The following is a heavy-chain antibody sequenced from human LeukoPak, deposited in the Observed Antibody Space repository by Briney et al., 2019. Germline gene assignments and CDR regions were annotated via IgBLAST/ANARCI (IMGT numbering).Heavy chain of an antibody. J-gene: IGHJ6*02. CDR2: ISYTGST. CDR3: ARDRNGYSYYNYGMDV. V-gene: IGHV4-59*02. CDR1: GVSVSNYY. D-gene: IGHD3-3*01. Sequence: SETLSLTCTVSGVSVSNYYWNWIRQPPGKGLEWIGYISYTGSTNYNPSLKSRVTISIDTSKNHFSLKLSSVTAADTAVYYCARDRNGYSYYNYGMDVWGQGTTVTVSS.